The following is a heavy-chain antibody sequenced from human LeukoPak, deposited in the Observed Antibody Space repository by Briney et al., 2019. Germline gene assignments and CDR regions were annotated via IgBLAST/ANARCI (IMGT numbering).Heavy chain of an antibody. V-gene: IGHV4-34*01. CDR2: INHRGSA. D-gene: IGHD2-15*01. J-gene: IGHJ6*02. Sequence: SETLSLTCAVYGGSFSGYYWSWIRQPPGKGLEWIGEINHRGSANYNSSLKTRVTISVDTSKNQFSLNLSSVTAADTAVYYCARLGCTGGSCYSGAGYYYYGMDVWGQGITVTVSS. CDR1: GGSFSGYY. CDR3: ARLGCTGGSCYSGAGYYYYGMDV.